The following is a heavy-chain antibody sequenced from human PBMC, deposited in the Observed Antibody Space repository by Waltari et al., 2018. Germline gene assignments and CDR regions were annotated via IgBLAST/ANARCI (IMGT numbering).Heavy chain of an antibody. Sequence: EVQLLESGGGLVQPGGSLRLSCAASGFTFSSYAMSWVRQAPGKGLEWVSVIYSGGSAYYADSVKGRFTISRDNSKNTLYLQMNSLRAEDTAVYYCAKSVGATVGTFDYWGQGTLVTVSS. CDR3: AKSVGATVGTFDY. CDR2: IYSGGSA. CDR1: GFTFSSYA. V-gene: IGHV3-23*03. D-gene: IGHD1-26*01. J-gene: IGHJ4*02.